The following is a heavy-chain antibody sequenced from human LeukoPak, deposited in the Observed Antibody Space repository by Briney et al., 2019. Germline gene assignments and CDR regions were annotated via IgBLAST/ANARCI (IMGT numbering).Heavy chain of an antibody. CDR2: MYYSGST. V-gene: IGHV4-59*01. CDR1: GGSINSYY. J-gene: IGHJ4*02. D-gene: IGHD6-13*01. Sequence: KPSETLSLTCTVSGGSINSYYWSWIRQPPGKGLEWIGYMYYSGSTNYNPSLKSRVTISVDTSKNQFSLRLSSVTAADTAVYYCARVTGYMTEDYFDYWGQGTLITVSS. CDR3: ARVTGYMTEDYFDY.